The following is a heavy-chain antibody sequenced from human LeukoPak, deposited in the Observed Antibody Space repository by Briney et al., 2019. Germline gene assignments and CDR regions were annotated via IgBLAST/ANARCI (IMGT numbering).Heavy chain of an antibody. Sequence: GGSLRLSCAASGFTFSNYGMHWVRQAPGKGLEWVAVISFDGSNKYYADSVKGRFTISRDNSKNTLYLQMNSLRAEDTAVYYCAKSIVGATGDAFDIWGQGTMVTVCS. CDR2: ISFDGSNK. CDR3: AKSIVGATGDAFDI. CDR1: GFTFSNYG. J-gene: IGHJ3*02. D-gene: IGHD1-26*01. V-gene: IGHV3-30*18.